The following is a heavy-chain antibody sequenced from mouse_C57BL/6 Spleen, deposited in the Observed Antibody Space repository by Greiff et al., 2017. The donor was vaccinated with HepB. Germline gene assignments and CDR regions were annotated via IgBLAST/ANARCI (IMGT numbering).Heavy chain of an antibody. Sequence: QVQLQQPGAELVKPGASVKLSCKASGYTFTSYWMQWVKQRPGQGLEWIGEIDPSDSYTNYNQKFKGKATLTVDTSSSTAYMPLSSLTSEDPAVYYCARFNYYGSSADYWGQGTTLTVSS. CDR3: ARFNYYGSSADY. D-gene: IGHD1-1*01. J-gene: IGHJ2*01. CDR2: IDPSDSYT. CDR1: GYTFTSYW. V-gene: IGHV1-50*01.